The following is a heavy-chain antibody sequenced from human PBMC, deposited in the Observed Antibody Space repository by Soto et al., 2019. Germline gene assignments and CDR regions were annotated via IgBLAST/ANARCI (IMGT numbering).Heavy chain of an antibody. CDR1: GFTFTSSA. Sequence: ASLKVACKSSGFTFTSSAVQCVRHTLGQRLEWIGWIVVGSGNTNYAQKFQERVTITRDMSTSTAYMELSTLKPEDTAVYYCARGQGAAIGDYYYHGMEVWGQGTTVTVSS. D-gene: IGHD2-2*02. V-gene: IGHV1-58*01. CDR3: ARGQGAAIGDYYYHGMEV. J-gene: IGHJ6*02. CDR2: IVVGSGNT.